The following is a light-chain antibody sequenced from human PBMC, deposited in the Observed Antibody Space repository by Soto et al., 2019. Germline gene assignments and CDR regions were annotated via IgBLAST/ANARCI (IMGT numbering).Light chain of an antibody. J-gene: IGKJ1*01. Sequence: EILMTQSPVTLSVSPGERATLSCRASQSVSSNLAWYQQKPGQAPSLLIYGAFTRATGIPARFSGTGSGKEFTITISSLQSEDFALYYCQQYNDWPLTFGQGTKVEI. CDR3: QQYNDWPLT. CDR2: GAF. V-gene: IGKV3-15*01. CDR1: QSVSSN.